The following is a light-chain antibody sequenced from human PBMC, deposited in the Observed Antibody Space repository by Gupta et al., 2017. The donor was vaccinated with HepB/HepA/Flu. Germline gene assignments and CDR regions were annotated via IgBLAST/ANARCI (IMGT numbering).Light chain of an antibody. Sequence: DVVMPQSTLSVPVTVGQPAYIFYRTSQSLVHTERNIFLNWYLQRPGQSPKLLIYRISTRDSGVPDRFSGSGSGTDFTLKISRVQAEDVGVYYCMQSSRWPDTFGQGTKLEIK. CDR1: QSLVHTERNIF. CDR2: RIS. J-gene: IGKJ2*01. V-gene: IGKV2-30*02. CDR3: MQSSRWPDT.